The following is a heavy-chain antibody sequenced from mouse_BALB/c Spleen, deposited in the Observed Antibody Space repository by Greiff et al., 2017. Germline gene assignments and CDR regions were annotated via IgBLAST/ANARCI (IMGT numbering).Heavy chain of an antibody. CDR2: ISSGSGST. V-gene: IGHV5-12-1*01. CDR1: GFAFSSYD. CDR3: ARHTDYGNYGAMDY. D-gene: IGHD2-1*01. J-gene: IGHJ4*01. Sequence: EVQLVESGGGLVKPGGSLKLSCAASGFAFSSYDMSWVRQTPEKRLEWVAYISSGSGSTYYPDTVKGRFTISRDNAKNTLYLQMSSLKSEDTAMYYCARHTDYGNYGAMDYWGQGTSVTVSS.